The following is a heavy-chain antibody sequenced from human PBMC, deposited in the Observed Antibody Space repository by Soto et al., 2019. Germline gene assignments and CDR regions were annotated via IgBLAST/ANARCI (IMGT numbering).Heavy chain of an antibody. V-gene: IGHV3-33*01. CDR1: GFTFSSYG. Sequence: QVQLVESGGGVVQPGRSLRLSCAASGFTFSSYGMHWVRQAPGKGLEWVAVIWYDGSNKYYADSVKGRFTISRDNSKNTLNLQMNSLRAEDTAVYYCARDEYVSGSLDYWGQGTLVTVSS. CDR2: IWYDGSNK. J-gene: IGHJ4*02. D-gene: IGHD3-10*01. CDR3: ARDEYVSGSLDY.